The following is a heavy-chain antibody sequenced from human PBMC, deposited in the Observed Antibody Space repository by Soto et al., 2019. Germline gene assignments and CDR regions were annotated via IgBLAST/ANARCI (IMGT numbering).Heavy chain of an antibody. CDR2: IYYSGST. V-gene: IGHV4-39*01. CDR3: QKDIVVVPAAGLALSADV. Sequence: QLQLQESGPGLVKPSETLSLTCTVSGGSISSSSYYWGWIRQPPGKGLEWIGSIYYSGSTYYNPSLKSRVTISVDTSKNQFSLKLSPVTAADTAVYYCQKDIVVVPAAGLALSADVWGKGTTVTVSS. D-gene: IGHD2-2*01. CDR1: GGSISSSSYY. J-gene: IGHJ6*04.